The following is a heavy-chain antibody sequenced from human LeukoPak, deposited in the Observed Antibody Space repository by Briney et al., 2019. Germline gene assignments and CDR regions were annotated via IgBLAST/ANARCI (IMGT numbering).Heavy chain of an antibody. J-gene: IGHJ4*02. CDR3: ARERSGYYIDY. V-gene: IGHV1-18*04. CDR2: ISAYNGNT. D-gene: IGHD3-3*01. Sequence: ASVKVSCKASGYTFTDYYIHWVRQAPGQGLEWMGWISAYNGNTNYAQKLQGRVTMTTDTSTSTAYMELRSLRFDDTAVYYCARERSGYYIDYWGQGTLVTVSS. CDR1: GYTFTDYY.